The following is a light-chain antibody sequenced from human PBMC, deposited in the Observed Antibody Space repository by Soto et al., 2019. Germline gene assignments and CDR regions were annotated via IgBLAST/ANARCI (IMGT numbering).Light chain of an antibody. J-gene: IGLJ2*01. CDR1: TGAVTSGYY. CDR2: STS. V-gene: IGLV7-43*01. CDR3: LLYYGGAVV. Sequence: QAVVTQEPSLTVCPGGTVTLTCASSTGAVTSGYYPNWFQQKLVQAPRALSYSTSNKHSWTPARFSGSLLGGKAALTLSGVQPEDEAEYYCLLYYGGAVVFGGGTKLTVL.